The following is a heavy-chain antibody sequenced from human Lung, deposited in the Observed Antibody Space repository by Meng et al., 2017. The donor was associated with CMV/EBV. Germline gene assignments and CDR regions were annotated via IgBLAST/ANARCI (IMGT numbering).Heavy chain of an antibody. CDR3: TRPLYCSSTSCYKFRDFDI. CDR1: GFTFSGSS. J-gene: IGHJ3*02. D-gene: IGHD2-2*02. Sequence: RGCLTLSCAASGFTFSGSSMDWVRQASGKWLEWVDRIRSKATSYATAYAASVKGGFTISRDDSKNTAYLQMNSLKTEDAAVYYCTRPLYCSSTSCYKFRDFDIWGQGTXVTVSS. CDR2: IRSKATSYAT. V-gene: IGHV3-73*01.